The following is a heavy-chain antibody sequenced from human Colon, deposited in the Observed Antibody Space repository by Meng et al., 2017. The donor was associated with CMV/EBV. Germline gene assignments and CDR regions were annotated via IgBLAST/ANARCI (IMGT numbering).Heavy chain of an antibody. CDR1: GGTFSSYT. V-gene: IGHV1-69*08. CDR2: ILPILGTV. CDR3: ARDGLYSDAFDV. Sequence: SVKVSCKASGGTFSSYTINWVRQAPGQGLEWMGRILPILGTVKYSQNFQGRVTITADKSTSTAYTELESLRSDDTAVYYCARDGLYSDAFDVWGQGTMVTVSS. D-gene: IGHD2-15*01. J-gene: IGHJ3*01.